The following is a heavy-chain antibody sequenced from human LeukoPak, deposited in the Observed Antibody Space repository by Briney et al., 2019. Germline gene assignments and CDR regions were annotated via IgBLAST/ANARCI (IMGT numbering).Heavy chain of an antibody. D-gene: IGHD1-14*01. J-gene: IGHJ5*02. CDR1: GYSISSNYY. V-gene: IGHV4-38-2*01. CDR3: ARNATTGWFDP. Sequence: SETLSLTCAVSGYSISSNYYWGWIRRPPGKKLEWIGSIYNSGSTYYNPSLKSRITISVDTSKNHFSLKLSSVTAADTAVYYCARNATTGWFDPWGQGTLVTVSS. CDR2: IYNSGST.